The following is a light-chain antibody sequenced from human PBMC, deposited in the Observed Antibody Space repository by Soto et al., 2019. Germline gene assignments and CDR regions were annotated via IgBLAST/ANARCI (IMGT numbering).Light chain of an antibody. CDR3: QTRGAASP. CDR2: LNSDGSH. V-gene: IGLV4-69*01. Sequence: QAVVTQSPSASASLGASVKLTCTLSSGHSSYAIAWHQQQPEKGPRYLMKLNSDGSHSKGDGIPDRFSGSSSGAERYLTISSLQSEDEADYYCQTRGAASPFGGGTKLTVL. J-gene: IGLJ2*01. CDR1: SGHSSYA.